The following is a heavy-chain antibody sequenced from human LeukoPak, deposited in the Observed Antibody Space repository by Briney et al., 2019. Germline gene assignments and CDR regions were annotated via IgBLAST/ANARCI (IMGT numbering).Heavy chain of an antibody. J-gene: IGHJ4*02. D-gene: IGHD5-24*01. CDR3: ARDRWDSPTIKALDY. Sequence: GGSLRLSCAASGFTFSTYGIHWVRQAPRKGLEWVAVIWNDGSKKYHTDSVRGRFTVSRDNSKNTAFLQMNSLRPEDTAVYFCARDRWDSPTIKALDYWGQGIHVTVSS. CDR2: IWNDGSKK. V-gene: IGHV3-33*01. CDR1: GFTFSTYG.